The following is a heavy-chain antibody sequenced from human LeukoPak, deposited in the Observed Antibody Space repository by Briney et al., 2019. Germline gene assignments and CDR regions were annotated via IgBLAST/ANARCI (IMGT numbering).Heavy chain of an antibody. V-gene: IGHV3-30-3*01. CDR2: ISYDGSNK. CDR1: GFTFSSYA. D-gene: IGHD3-16*01. CDR3: ARVGLGVDY. J-gene: IGHJ4*02. Sequence: PGGSLRLSCAASGFTFSSYAMHWVRQAPGKGLEWVAVISYDGSNKYYADSVKGRFTISRDNSKNTLYLQMNSLRAEDTAVYYCARVGLGVDYWGQGTLVTVSS.